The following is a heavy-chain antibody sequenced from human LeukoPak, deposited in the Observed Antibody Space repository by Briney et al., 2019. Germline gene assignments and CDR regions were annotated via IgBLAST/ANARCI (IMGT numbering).Heavy chain of an antibody. V-gene: IGHV1-2*02. CDR3: ALVWSGYKYYFDY. D-gene: IGHD3-3*01. Sequence: ASVKVSCKASGYTFTGYYMHWVRQAPGQGLEWMGWITPNSGGTNYAQKFQGRVAMTRDTSISTAYMELSRLRSDDTAVYYCALVWSGYKYYFDYWGQGTLVTVSS. J-gene: IGHJ4*02. CDR1: GYTFTGYY. CDR2: ITPNSGGT.